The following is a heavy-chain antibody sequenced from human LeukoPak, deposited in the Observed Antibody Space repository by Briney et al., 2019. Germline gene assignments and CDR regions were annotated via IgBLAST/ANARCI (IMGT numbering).Heavy chain of an antibody. CDR2: ISDTGATT. J-gene: IGHJ4*02. V-gene: IGHV3-23*01. CDR1: GFTFSSYA. CDR3: AKDTSIGRYCTNGVCSPFDY. D-gene: IGHD2-8*01. Sequence: GGSLRLSCAASGFTFSSYAVSWVRQAPGKGLEWVSAISDTGATTYDADSVKGRFTISRDNSRSTLYLQMNSLRAEDTALYYCAKDTSIGRYCTNGVCSPFDYWGQGTLVTVSS.